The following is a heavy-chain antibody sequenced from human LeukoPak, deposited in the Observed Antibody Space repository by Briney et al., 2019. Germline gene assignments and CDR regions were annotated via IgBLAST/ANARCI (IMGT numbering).Heavy chain of an antibody. D-gene: IGHD2-21*01. CDR3: VRDSSLIV. V-gene: IGHV3-74*01. Sequence: GGSLRLSCAASGFTLSSRWMEWVRQAPGKGLECVSRISPDGTYTHHADSVKGRFTISRDNAQNTLYLQMNILRAEDTALYYCVRDSSLIVWGQGTLVTVSS. CDR1: GFTLSSRW. CDR2: ISPDGTYT. J-gene: IGHJ4*02.